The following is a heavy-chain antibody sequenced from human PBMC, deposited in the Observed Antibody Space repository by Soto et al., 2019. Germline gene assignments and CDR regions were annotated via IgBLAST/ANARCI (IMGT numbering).Heavy chain of an antibody. CDR3: ARSAPGHYGSGSYYSRYDY. CDR2: INYSGST. D-gene: IGHD3-10*01. V-gene: IGHV4-34*01. CDR1: GGSFSGYY. J-gene: IGHJ4*02. Sequence: ETLSLTCAVYGGSFSGYYWSWIRQPPGKGLEWIGEINYSGSTNYNPSLKSRVTISVDTSKNQFSLKLSSVTAADTAAYYCARSAPGHYGSGSYYSRYDYWGQGTLVTVSS.